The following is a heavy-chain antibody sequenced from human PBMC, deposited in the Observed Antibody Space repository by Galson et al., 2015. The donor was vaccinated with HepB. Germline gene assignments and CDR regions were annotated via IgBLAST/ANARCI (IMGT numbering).Heavy chain of an antibody. J-gene: IGHJ3*02. CDR2: IYSGGRT. CDR1: GFTVSSYY. CDR3: ARAGSSGWYGAFDI. V-gene: IGHV3-53*04. Sequence: SLRLSCAASGFTVSSYYISWVRQAPGKGLEWVSVIYSGGRTYYADCVKGRFTISRHSSKSTLYLQMNRLRAADTVVYYCARAGSSGWYGAFDIWGQGTTVTVPS. D-gene: IGHD6-19*01.